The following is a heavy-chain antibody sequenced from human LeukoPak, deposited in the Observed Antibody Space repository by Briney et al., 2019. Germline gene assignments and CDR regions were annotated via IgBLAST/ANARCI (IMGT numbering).Heavy chain of an antibody. CDR1: GFTFSSYA. CDR3: AKSREPGYCSGGSCYVVEY. V-gene: IGHV3-23*01. Sequence: GGSLRLSCAASGFTFSSYAMSWVRQAPGNGLEWVSAISGSGGSTYYADSVKGRFTISRDNSKNTLYLQMNSLRAEDTAVYYCAKSREPGYCSGGSCYVVEYWGQGTLVTVSS. CDR2: ISGSGGST. J-gene: IGHJ4*02. D-gene: IGHD2-15*01.